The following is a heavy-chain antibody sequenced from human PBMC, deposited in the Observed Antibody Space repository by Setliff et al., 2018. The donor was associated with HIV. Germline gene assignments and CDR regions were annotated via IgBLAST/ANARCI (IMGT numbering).Heavy chain of an antibody. D-gene: IGHD3-10*02. CDR1: GGSISSNNDH. Sequence: PSETLSLTCTVSGGSISSNNDHWGWIRQPPGKGLEWIGSISHSGNTYHNPSLQSRVLMAIDASKSQISLNLTSISAADTAVYYCAKCSGRFGVVTWFDSWGHGMLVTVSS. CDR3: AKCSGRFGVVTWFDS. V-gene: IGHV4-39*01. J-gene: IGHJ5*01. CDR2: ISHSGNT.